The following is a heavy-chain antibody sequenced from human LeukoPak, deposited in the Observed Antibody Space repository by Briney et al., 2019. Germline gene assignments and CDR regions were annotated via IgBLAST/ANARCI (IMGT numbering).Heavy chain of an antibody. V-gene: IGHV4-34*01. CDR2: INHSGST. CDR1: GGSFSGYY. J-gene: IGHJ1*01. CDR3: ARGSITIFGVVISAEYFQH. D-gene: IGHD3-3*01. Sequence: SETLSLTCAVYGGSFSGYYWSWIRQPPGKGLERIGEINHSGSTNYNPSLKSRVTISVDTSKNQFSLKLSSVTAADTAVYYCARGSITIFGVVISAEYFQHWGQGTLVTVSS.